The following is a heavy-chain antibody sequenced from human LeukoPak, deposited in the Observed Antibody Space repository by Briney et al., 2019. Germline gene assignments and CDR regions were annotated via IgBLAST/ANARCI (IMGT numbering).Heavy chain of an antibody. Sequence: GGFLRLSCVASGFAFSSYGMHWVRQAPGKGLEWVAVISSDGSNKYYADSVKGRFTISRDNFKNTLFLHMNSLRVDDTAVYYCARWDSEAFWGQGTLVTVSS. CDR1: GFAFSSYG. CDR3: ARWDSEAF. V-gene: IGHV3-30*03. J-gene: IGHJ4*02. CDR2: ISSDGSNK. D-gene: IGHD3-3*02.